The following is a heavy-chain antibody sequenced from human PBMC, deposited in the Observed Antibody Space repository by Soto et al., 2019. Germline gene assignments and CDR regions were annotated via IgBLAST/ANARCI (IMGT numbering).Heavy chain of an antibody. CDR2: ISAYNGNT. CDR3: ARGAFEYSSSFSYYCGMDV. J-gene: IGHJ6*02. CDR1: GYTFTSYG. D-gene: IGHD6-6*01. Sequence: ASVKVSCKASGYTFTSYGISWVRQAPGQGLEWMGWISAYNGNTNYAQKLQGRVTMTTDTSTSTAYMELRSLRSDDTAVYYCARGAFEYSSSFSYYCGMDVWGQGTTVTVSS. V-gene: IGHV1-18*01.